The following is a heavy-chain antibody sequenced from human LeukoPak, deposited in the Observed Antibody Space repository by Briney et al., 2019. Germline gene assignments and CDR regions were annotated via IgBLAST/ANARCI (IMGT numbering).Heavy chain of an antibody. V-gene: IGHV1-24*01. CDR2: FDPEDGET. Sequence: ASVKVSCKVSGYTLTELSMHWVRQAPGKGLEWMGGFDPEDGETIYAQKFQGRVTMTEDTSTDTAYMELSSLRSEDTAVYYCATAIGRYSSSWYDYWGQGTLVTVSS. D-gene: IGHD6-13*01. CDR1: GYTLTELS. CDR3: ATAIGRYSSSWYDY. J-gene: IGHJ4*02.